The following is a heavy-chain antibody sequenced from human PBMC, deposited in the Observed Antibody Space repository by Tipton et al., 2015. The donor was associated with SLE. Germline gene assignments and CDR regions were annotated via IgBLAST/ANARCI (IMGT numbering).Heavy chain of an antibody. Sequence: GLVKPSETLSLTCTVSGGSIGSYYWSWMRQAPGKGLEWIGYIFYGGTANYNPSLKSRVTISVDPAKNQFSLKLTSVTAADTAVYYCARGLLTWRGAVVGVDVWGQGTTVTVSS. CDR3: ARGLLTWRGAVVGVDV. V-gene: IGHV4-59*08. CDR2: IFYGGTA. D-gene: IGHD2-21*01. J-gene: IGHJ6*02. CDR1: GGSIGSYY.